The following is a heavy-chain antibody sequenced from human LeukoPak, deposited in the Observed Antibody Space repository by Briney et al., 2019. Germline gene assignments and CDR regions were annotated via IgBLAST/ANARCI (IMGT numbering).Heavy chain of an antibody. J-gene: IGHJ4*02. V-gene: IGHV3-23*01. CDR3: AKDSDILTGYEFDY. CDR2: ISGSGGST. D-gene: IGHD3-9*01. CDR1: GFIFSSYA. Sequence: GGSLRLSCAASGFIFSSYAMSWVRQAPGKGLEWVSAISGSGGSTYYADSVKGRFTISRDNSKNTLYLQMNSLRAEDTAVYYCAKDSDILTGYEFDYWGQGTLVTVSS.